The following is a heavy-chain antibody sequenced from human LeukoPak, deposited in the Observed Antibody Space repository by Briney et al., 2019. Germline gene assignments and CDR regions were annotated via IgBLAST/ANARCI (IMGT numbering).Heavy chain of an antibody. CDR3: ARRLGYCSGGSCPNWFDP. CDR2: IYYSGST. Sequence: SETLSLTCTVSGGSISSCYWSWTRQPPGKGLEWIGYIYYSGSTNYNPSLKSRVTISVDTSKNQFSLKLSSVTAADTAVYYCARRLGYCSGGSCPNWFDPWGQGTLVTVSS. V-gene: IGHV4-59*08. CDR1: GGSISSCY. D-gene: IGHD2-15*01. J-gene: IGHJ5*02.